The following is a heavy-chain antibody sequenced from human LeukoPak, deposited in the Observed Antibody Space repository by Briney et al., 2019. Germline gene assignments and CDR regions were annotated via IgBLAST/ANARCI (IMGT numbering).Heavy chain of an antibody. CDR1: GGSISSYY. D-gene: IGHD3-3*01. CDR3: ARGLRFLEWLSGMDV. Sequence: SETLSLTCTVSGGSISSYYWSWLRQPPGKGLEWIGYIYYSGSTNYNPSLKSRVTISVDTSKNQFSLKLSSVTAADTAVYHCARGLRFLEWLSGMDVWGQGTTVTVSS. V-gene: IGHV4-59*01. J-gene: IGHJ6*02. CDR2: IYYSGST.